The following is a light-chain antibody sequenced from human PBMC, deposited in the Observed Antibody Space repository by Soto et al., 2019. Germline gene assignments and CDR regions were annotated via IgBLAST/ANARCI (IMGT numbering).Light chain of an antibody. Sequence: EIVLIQSPATLSLSPGERATLSCRASQSVGSYLAWYQHKPGQAPRLLIYGASTRATGIPARFSGRGSGTDFTLTISSLEPEDFAVYYCQQRSDWPLTFGGGTKG. V-gene: IGKV3-11*01. CDR2: GAS. CDR3: QQRSDWPLT. J-gene: IGKJ4*01. CDR1: QSVGSY.